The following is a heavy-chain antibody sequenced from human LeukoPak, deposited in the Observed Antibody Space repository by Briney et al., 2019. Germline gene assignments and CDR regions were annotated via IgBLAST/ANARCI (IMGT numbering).Heavy chain of an antibody. J-gene: IGHJ6*03. Sequence: KPSETLSLTCTVSGGSIGSHYWSWIRQPPGKGLERIGYIYNSGSTNYNPSLRSRVTISEDTSKSQFSLNVRSVTAADTAVYYCARADTYYYMEVWGKGTTVTVSS. CDR1: GGSIGSHY. CDR3: ARADTYYYMEV. CDR2: IYNSGST. V-gene: IGHV4-59*11.